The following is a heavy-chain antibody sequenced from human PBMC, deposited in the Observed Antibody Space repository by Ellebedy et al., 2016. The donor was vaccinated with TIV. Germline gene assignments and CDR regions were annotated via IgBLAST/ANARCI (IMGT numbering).Heavy chain of an antibody. CDR2: IYTSGST. Sequence: SETLSLXCTVSGDSFSSFYWSWIRQSAEKGLEWIGRIYTSGSTRYHPSLESRVTMSIDTSKRQISLKLRSVTAADTAMYYCARQPISASPSQFDPWGPGMLVTVSS. V-gene: IGHV4-4*07. CDR3: ARQPISASPSQFDP. D-gene: IGHD6-19*01. J-gene: IGHJ4*01. CDR1: GDSFSSFY.